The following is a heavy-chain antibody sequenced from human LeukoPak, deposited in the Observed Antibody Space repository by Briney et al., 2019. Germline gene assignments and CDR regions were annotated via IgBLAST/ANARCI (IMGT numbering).Heavy chain of an antibody. V-gene: IGHV1-2*02. CDR2: INPNSGDT. CDR1: GYTFTGYW. D-gene: IGHD3-10*01. J-gene: IGHJ4*02. CDR3: AGETYYYGSGSQHNFDY. Sequence: GASVKVSCKASGYTFTGYWMHWVRQAPGQGLEWMGWINPNSGDTNYAQKFQGRVTMTRDTSISTAYMELSRLRSDDTAVYYCAGETYYYGSGSQHNFDYWGQGTLVTVSS.